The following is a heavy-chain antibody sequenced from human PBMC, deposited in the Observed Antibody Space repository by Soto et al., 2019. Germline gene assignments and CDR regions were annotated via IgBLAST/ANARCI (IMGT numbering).Heavy chain of an antibody. D-gene: IGHD2-15*01. CDR3: ARAHAPTLPFDY. J-gene: IGHJ4*01. CDR2: IFHSGNA. V-gene: IGHV4-59*01. Sequence: NPSETLSLTCTVSGGSIRNVYWSWIRQAPGKGLEWIGFIFHSGNAKYNPSLKSRVTISVDTSKNQFSLSLDSVTAADTAVYFCARAHAPTLPFDYWGQGTLVTVSS. CDR1: GGSIRNVY.